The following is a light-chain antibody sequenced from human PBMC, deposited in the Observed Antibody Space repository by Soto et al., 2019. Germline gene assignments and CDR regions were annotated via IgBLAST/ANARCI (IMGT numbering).Light chain of an antibody. V-gene: IGKV3-20*01. CDR3: QQYGSSPVT. Sequence: EIVLTQSPGTLSLSPGERATLSCRATQSISSSYLAWYQQKPGQAPRLLIYGASSRATGIPDRFSGSGSGTDFTLTISRLEPEDFAVYYCQQYGSSPVTFGQGTKLEIK. J-gene: IGKJ2*01. CDR1: QSISSSY. CDR2: GAS.